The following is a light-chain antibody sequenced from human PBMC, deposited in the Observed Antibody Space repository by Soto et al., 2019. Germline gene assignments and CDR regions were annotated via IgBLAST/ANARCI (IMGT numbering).Light chain of an antibody. CDR2: KAS. Sequence: DIQMTQSPSTLSASVGDRVTITCRASQSISSWLAWYQQKPGKAPKLMIYKASSLESGVPSRFSGSGSRTEFTITISSLQPDDFANYYCQQYNSYPPTFGGGTKVEIK. V-gene: IGKV1-5*03. CDR3: QQYNSYPPT. J-gene: IGKJ4*01. CDR1: QSISSW.